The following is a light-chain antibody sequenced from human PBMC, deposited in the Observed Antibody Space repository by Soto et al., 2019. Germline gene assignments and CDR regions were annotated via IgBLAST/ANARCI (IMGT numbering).Light chain of an antibody. V-gene: IGKV3-15*01. CDR3: QQYYNWPPLT. J-gene: IGKJ4*02. CDR2: AAS. CDR1: QSVNSN. Sequence: VMTQSPATLSVSPGERVTLSCTASQSVNSNLAWYQQKPGQAPRLLIYAASTRATGIPARFSGSGSGTEFTLTIGSLQSEDFAVYYCQQYYNWPPLTFGGGTKVDIK.